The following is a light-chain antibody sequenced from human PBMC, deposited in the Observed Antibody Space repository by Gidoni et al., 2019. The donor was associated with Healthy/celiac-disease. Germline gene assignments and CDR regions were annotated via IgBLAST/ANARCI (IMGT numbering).Light chain of an antibody. CDR2: AAS. Sequence: QMTQSPSSLSASVGDRVTSTCRASQRISSYLNWYQQKPGKAPKLLIYAASSLQTGVPSRFSGSGSGTDFTLTISSLQPEDFAIYYCQQSYSTPRAFGEGTKLEIK. V-gene: IGKV1-39*01. CDR1: QRISSY. J-gene: IGKJ4*01. CDR3: QQSYSTPRA.